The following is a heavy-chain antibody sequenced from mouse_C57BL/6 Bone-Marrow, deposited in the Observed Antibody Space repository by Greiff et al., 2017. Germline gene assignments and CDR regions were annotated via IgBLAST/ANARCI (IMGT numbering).Heavy chain of an antibody. V-gene: IGHV5-4*03. Sequence: EVKLMESGGGLVKPGGSLKLSCAASGFTFSSYAMSWFRQTPAKRLEWVATISDGGSYTYYPDNVKGRFTISRDNAKNNLYLQMRHLKSEDTAMYYCARWYDYDCAMDYWGQGTSVTVSS. CDR1: GFTFSSYA. CDR2: ISDGGSYT. D-gene: IGHD2-4*01. J-gene: IGHJ4*01. CDR3: ARWYDYDCAMDY.